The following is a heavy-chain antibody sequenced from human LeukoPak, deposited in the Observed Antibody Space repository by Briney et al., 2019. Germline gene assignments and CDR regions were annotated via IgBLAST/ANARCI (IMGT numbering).Heavy chain of an antibody. CDR2: IYHSGST. Sequence: PSETLSLTCTVSGYSISSGYYWGWIRQPPGKGLEWIGSIYHSGSTYYNPSLKSRVTISVDTSKNQFSLKLSSVTAADTAVYYCARVVRSNYYDSSGYYYLDYWGQGTLVTISS. CDR1: GYSISSGYY. V-gene: IGHV4-38-2*02. D-gene: IGHD3-22*01. CDR3: ARVVRSNYYDSSGYYYLDY. J-gene: IGHJ4*02.